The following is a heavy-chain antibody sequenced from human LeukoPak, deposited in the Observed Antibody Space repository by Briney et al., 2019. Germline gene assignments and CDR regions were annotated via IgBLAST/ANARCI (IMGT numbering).Heavy chain of an antibody. V-gene: IGHV3-23*01. CDR1: GFTFSSYA. J-gene: IGHJ4*02. CDR2: ISGSGGST. CDR3: AKGDGVPATAIPFGY. D-gene: IGHD2-2*02. Sequence: GGSLRLSCAASGFTFSSYAMTWVRQAPGKGLEWVSAISGSGGSTYYADSVKGRFTISRDNSKNTLYLQMNSLRAEDTAVYYCAKGDGVPATAIPFGYWGQGTLVTVSS.